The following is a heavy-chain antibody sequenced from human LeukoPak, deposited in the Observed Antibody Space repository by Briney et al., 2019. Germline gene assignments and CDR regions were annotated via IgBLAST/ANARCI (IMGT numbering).Heavy chain of an antibody. Sequence: ASVKVSCKASGYTFTSYDINWVRQATGQGLEWMGWMNPNSGNTGYAQKFQGRVTMTRNTSISTAYMELSSLRSEDTAVYYCARVDYDILTGLGNWFDPWGQGTLVTVSS. D-gene: IGHD3-9*01. V-gene: IGHV1-8*01. J-gene: IGHJ5*02. CDR2: MNPNSGNT. CDR3: ARVDYDILTGLGNWFDP. CDR1: GYTFTSYD.